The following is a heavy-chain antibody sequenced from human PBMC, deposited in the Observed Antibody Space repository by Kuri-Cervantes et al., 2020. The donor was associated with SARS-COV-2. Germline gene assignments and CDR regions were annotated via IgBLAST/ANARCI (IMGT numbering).Heavy chain of an antibody. CDR1: GFTFSSYA. J-gene: IGHJ1*01. CDR3: ARDLRGSGSGAGADAEYFQH. D-gene: IGHD2-15*01. V-gene: IGHV3-30-3*01. Sequence: GESLKISCAASGFTFSSYAMHWVRQAPGKGLEWVAVISYDGSNKYYADSVKGRFTISGDNSKNTLYLQMNSLRAEDTAVYYCARDLRGSGSGAGADAEYFQHWGQGTLVTVSS. CDR2: ISYDGSNK.